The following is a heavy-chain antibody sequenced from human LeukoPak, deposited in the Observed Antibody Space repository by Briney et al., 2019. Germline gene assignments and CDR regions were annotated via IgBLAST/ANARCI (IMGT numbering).Heavy chain of an antibody. J-gene: IGHJ6*02. D-gene: IGHD2-2*01. V-gene: IGHV4-4*07. Sequence: SETLSLTCIVSGGSISSYYWSWIRQPAGKGLEWVGRIFTSGTSNYNPSLKSRVTISVDTSKNQFSLNLSSVTAADTAVYYCARGERPGYCSSTSCSDYYYYAMDVWGQGTTVTVSS. CDR1: GGSISSYY. CDR2: IFTSGTS. CDR3: ARGERPGYCSSTSCSDYYYYAMDV.